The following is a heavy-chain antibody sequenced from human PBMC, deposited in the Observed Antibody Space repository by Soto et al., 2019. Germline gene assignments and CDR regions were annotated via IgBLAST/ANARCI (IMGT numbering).Heavy chain of an antibody. CDR2: ISAYNGNT. Sequence: VKVSCKASGGTFSSYAISWVRQAPGQGLEWMGWISAYNGNTNYAQKLQGRVTMTTDTSTSTAYMELRSLRSDDTAVYYCARVVGAKNWFDPWGQGTLVTVSS. J-gene: IGHJ5*02. CDR1: GGTFSSYA. D-gene: IGHD1-26*01. CDR3: ARVVGAKNWFDP. V-gene: IGHV1-18*01.